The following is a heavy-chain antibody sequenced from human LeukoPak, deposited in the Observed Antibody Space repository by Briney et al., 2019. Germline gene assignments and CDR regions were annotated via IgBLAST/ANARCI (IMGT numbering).Heavy chain of an antibody. CDR2: ISSNGSTR. CDR3: ARDQYGMDV. J-gene: IGHJ6*02. V-gene: IGHV3-48*03. CDR1: GFTFSSYE. Sequence: GGCLRLSCAAYGFTFSSYEMNWVRQAPGKGLEWVSYISSNGSTRYYADSVNGRFTISRDDAKNSLYLQMNSLRAKDTAVYYCARDQYGMDVWGQGTTVTASS.